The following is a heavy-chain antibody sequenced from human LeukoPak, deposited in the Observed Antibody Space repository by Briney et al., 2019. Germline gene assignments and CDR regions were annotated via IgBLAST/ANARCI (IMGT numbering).Heavy chain of an antibody. CDR3: ARAPGYCRGGSCYGDYYYAMDV. D-gene: IGHD2-15*01. CDR1: GGSISSYY. CDR2: IYYSGST. J-gene: IGHJ6*02. Sequence: PSETLSLTCTVSGGSISSYYWSWIRQPPGKGLQWIGYIYYSGSTYYNPSLKSRVTISVDTSKSQFSLKLSSVTAADTAVYYCARAPGYCRGGSCYGDYYYAMDVWGQGTTVTVSS. V-gene: IGHV4-59*12.